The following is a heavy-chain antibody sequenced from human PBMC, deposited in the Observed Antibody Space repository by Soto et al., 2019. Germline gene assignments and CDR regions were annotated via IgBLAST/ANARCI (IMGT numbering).Heavy chain of an antibody. Sequence: QVQLVQSGAEVKKPGSSVKVSCKASGGTFSSYAISWVRQAPGQGLEWMGGIIPIFGTANYAQKFQGRVTITADESTSTAYMEMSSLRSEDTAVYYCARGGPQITIYGVVILPGMDVWGQGTTVTVSS. V-gene: IGHV1-69*01. J-gene: IGHJ6*02. CDR2: IIPIFGTA. CDR3: ARGGPQITIYGVVILPGMDV. CDR1: GGTFSSYA. D-gene: IGHD3-3*01.